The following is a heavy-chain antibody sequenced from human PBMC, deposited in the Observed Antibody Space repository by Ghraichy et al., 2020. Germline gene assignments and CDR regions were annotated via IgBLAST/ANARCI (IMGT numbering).Heavy chain of an antibody. V-gene: IGHV4-59*08. CDR2: IYYTGST. Sequence: SETLSLTCTVSGGSLSNYYWSWIRQPPGQGLEWIGYIYYTGSTNYNPSLKSRVTISIYTSKNQFSLKLSSLTAADTDVYHCARIAYGSRSYYLDSWGQGTLVTVSS. CDR1: GGSLSNYY. D-gene: IGHD3-10*01. CDR3: ARIAYGSRSYYLDS. J-gene: IGHJ4*02.